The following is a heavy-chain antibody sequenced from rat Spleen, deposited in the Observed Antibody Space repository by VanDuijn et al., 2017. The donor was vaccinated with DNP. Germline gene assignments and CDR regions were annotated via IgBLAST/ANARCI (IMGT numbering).Heavy chain of an antibody. J-gene: IGHJ1*01. CDR3: ARGAGSPYWYFDF. V-gene: IGHV3-1*01. D-gene: IGHD5-1*01. Sequence: EVQLQESGPGLVKPSQSLSLTCSVTGYSITRNYWAWIRKGPGDKMEWIGYINYSGGTGYNPSLKSRISITRDTSNNQFFLHLSSITAEDTATYYCARGAGSPYWYFDFWGPGTMVTVSS. CDR1: GYSITRNY. CDR2: INYSGGT.